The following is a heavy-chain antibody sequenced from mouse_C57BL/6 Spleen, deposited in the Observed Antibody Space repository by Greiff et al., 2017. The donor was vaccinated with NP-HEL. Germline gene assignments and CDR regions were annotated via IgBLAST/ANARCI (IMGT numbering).Heavy chain of an antibody. CDR1: GFSFNTYA. J-gene: IGHJ2*01. V-gene: IGHV10-1*01. D-gene: IGHD1-1*01. CDR3: VRQDYDSSYDY. Sequence: EVKLVESGGGLVQPKGSLKLSCAASGFSFNTYAMNWVRQAPGKGLEWVARIRSKSNNYATYYADSVKDSFTISRDDSESMLYLQMNNLKTEDTAMYYCVRQDYDSSYDYWGQGTTLTVSS. CDR2: IRSKSNNYAT.